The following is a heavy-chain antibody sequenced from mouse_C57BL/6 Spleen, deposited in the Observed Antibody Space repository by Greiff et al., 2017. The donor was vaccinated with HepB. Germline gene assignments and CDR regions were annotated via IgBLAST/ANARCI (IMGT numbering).Heavy chain of an antibody. Sequence: QVHVKQSGAELVRPGTSVKLSCKASGYTFTSYWMHWVKQRPGQGLEWIGVIDPSDSYTNYNQKFKGKATLTVDTSSSTAYMQLSSLTSEDSAVYYCARGEDYDGYYVGAMDYWGQGTSVTVSS. CDR3: ARGEDYDGYYVGAMDY. D-gene: IGHD2-3*01. CDR1: GYTFTSYW. CDR2: IDPSDSYT. J-gene: IGHJ4*01. V-gene: IGHV1-59*01.